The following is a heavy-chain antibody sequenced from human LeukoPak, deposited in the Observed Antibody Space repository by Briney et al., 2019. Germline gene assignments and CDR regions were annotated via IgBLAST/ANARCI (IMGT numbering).Heavy chain of an antibody. D-gene: IGHD5-18*01. V-gene: IGHV3-15*01. CDR3: TAERGYSYYF. Sequence: GGPLRLSCAASGFTFSDAWMSWVRQAPGKGLEWVGRIKSKPAGGTTEYTAPVKGRFSISRDDSKDTVYLQMNSLHTEDTAVCYCTAERGYSYYFWGQGTLVTVSS. J-gene: IGHJ4*02. CDR2: IKSKPAGGTT. CDR1: GFTFSDAW.